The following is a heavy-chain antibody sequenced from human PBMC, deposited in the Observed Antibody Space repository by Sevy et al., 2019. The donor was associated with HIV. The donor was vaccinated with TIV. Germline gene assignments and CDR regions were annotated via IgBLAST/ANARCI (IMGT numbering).Heavy chain of an antibody. V-gene: IGHV2-5*01. Sequence: SGPTLVKPTQTLTLTCTFSGFSLSTSGEGVGWIRQPPGKALEWLALIYWNDDQRYSPSLKSRLTITKDTSNKQVVLTMTXMDPLDTATYCVADRGVVHYYDRSGDYTRAEYFEHWGQGTLVTVSS. CDR2: IYWNDDQ. D-gene: IGHD3-22*01. CDR1: GFSLSTSGEG. J-gene: IGHJ1*01. CDR3: ADRGVVHYYDRSGDYTRAEYFEH.